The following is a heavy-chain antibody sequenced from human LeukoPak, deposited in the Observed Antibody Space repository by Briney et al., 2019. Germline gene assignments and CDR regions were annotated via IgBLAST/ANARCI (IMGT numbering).Heavy chain of an antibody. Sequence: GGSLRLPCAASGFTFSSYGMHWVRQAPGKGLEWVAVISYDGSNKYYADSVKGRFTISRDNSKNTLYLQMNSLRAEDTAVYYCAREPEMATIDYWGQGTLVTVSS. CDR2: ISYDGSNK. J-gene: IGHJ4*02. CDR1: GFTFSSYG. CDR3: AREPEMATIDY. V-gene: IGHV3-30*03. D-gene: IGHD5-24*01.